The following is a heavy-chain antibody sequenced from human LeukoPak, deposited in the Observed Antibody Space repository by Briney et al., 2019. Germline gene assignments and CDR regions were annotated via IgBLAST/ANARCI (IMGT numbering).Heavy chain of an antibody. CDR2: IKEDGSEK. CDR3: ARVLGYFDL. D-gene: IGHD6-6*01. CDR1: GFTFSTYW. J-gene: IGHJ2*01. V-gene: IGHV3-7*04. Sequence: GGSLRLSCAASGFTFSTYWMNWVRQAPGKGLEWVAHIKEDGSEKFYVDSVRGRFTISRDNAKNSLFLRMNSLRAEDTAVYYCARVLGYFDLWGRGTLVTVSS.